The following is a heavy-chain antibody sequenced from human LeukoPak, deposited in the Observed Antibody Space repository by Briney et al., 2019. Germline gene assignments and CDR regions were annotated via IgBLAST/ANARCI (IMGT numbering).Heavy chain of an antibody. CDR3: ARALATTDDAFDI. J-gene: IGHJ3*02. V-gene: IGHV3-30*04. CDR2: ISYDGSNK. Sequence: GGSLRLSCAASGFTFSSYAMHWVRQAPGKGLEWVAVISYDGSNKYYADSVKGRFTISRDNSKNTLYLQMNSLRAEDTAVYYCARALATTDDAFDIWGQGTTVTISS. D-gene: IGHD1-1*01. CDR1: GFTFSSYA.